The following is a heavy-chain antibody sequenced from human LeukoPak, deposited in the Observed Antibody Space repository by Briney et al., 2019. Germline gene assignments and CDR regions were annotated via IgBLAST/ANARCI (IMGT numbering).Heavy chain of an antibody. CDR1: GFTFDDYA. CDR2: ISWNSGSI. Sequence: GGSLRLSCAASGFTFDDYAMHWVRQAPGKGLEWVSGISWNSGSIGYADSEKGRFTISRDNAKNSLYLQMNSLRAEDTALYYCAKDTTYDILTGYFDYWGQGTLVTVSS. J-gene: IGHJ4*02. D-gene: IGHD3-9*01. CDR3: AKDTTYDILTGYFDY. V-gene: IGHV3-9*01.